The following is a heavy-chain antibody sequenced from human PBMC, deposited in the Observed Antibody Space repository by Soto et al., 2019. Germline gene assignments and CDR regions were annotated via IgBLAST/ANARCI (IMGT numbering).Heavy chain of an antibody. D-gene: IGHD2-15*01. J-gene: IGHJ6*04. V-gene: IGHV3-30*18. CDR2: ISNDGTNK. Sequence: PGGSLRLSCAASGFTFRSYGMHWVRQAPGKGLEWLAVISNDGTNKYLADSVKGRLTLSRDNSRNTLSLEINNLRPEDTAVYYCWKDTLDCSGGDCPLYYYYGMDVWGKGTTVTVSS. CDR1: GFTFRSYG. CDR3: WKDTLDCSGGDCPLYYYYGMDV.